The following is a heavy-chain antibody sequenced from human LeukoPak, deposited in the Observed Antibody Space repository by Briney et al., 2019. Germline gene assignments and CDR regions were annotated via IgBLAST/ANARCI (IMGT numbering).Heavy chain of an antibody. Sequence: GGSLRLSCAGSGFIFSSYEMKWVRQAPGKGLEWVSYISSSGSTIYYADSVKGRFTISRDNAKNSLYLQMNSLRAEDTAVYYCARFGEGGEVFDYWGQGTLVTVSS. J-gene: IGHJ4*02. CDR2: ISSSGSTI. D-gene: IGHD3-3*01. CDR1: GFIFSSYE. CDR3: ARFGEGGEVFDY. V-gene: IGHV3-48*03.